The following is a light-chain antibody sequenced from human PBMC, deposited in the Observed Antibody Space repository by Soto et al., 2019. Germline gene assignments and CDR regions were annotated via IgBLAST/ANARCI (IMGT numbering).Light chain of an antibody. CDR2: DVS. CDR3: CSYAGSYTWG. Sequence: QSALTQPRSVSGSPGQSVTISCTGTSSDVGGYNFVSWYQQHPGKAPKLVIYDVSKRPSGVPDRFSGSKSGNTASLTISGLQAEDEADYYCCSYAGSYTWGFGTGTKLTVL. V-gene: IGLV2-11*01. J-gene: IGLJ1*01. CDR1: SSDVGGYNF.